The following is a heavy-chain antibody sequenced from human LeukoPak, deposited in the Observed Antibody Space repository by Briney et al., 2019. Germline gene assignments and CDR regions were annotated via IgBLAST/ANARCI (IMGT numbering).Heavy chain of an antibody. J-gene: IGHJ4*02. V-gene: IGHV1-46*03. CDR1: GYTFTSYY. D-gene: IGHD3-3*01. CDR2: INPSSGST. Sequence: ASVKVSCKASGYTFTSYYMHWVRQAPGLGLEWMGIINPSSGSTSYAQKFQGRVTMTRDTSTSTVYMELSSLRSEDTAVYYCARDPSGLRFLEWLPPGYYFDYWGQGTLVTVSS. CDR3: ARDPSGLRFLEWLPPGYYFDY.